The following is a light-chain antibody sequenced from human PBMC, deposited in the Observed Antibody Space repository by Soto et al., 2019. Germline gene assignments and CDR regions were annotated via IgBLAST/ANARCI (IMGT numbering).Light chain of an antibody. CDR1: HSISSW. Sequence: DIQMTQSPSTLSASVGGRVTITCRASHSISSWLAWYQQKPGKAPKLLIYKASSLESGVPSRFSGSGSGTEFTLTISSLQPDDFATYYCQQYNSYPWTFGQGTKVEIK. J-gene: IGKJ1*01. CDR2: KAS. CDR3: QQYNSYPWT. V-gene: IGKV1-5*03.